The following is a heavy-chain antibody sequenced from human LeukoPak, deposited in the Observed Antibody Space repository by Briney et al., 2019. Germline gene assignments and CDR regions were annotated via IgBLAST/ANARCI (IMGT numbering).Heavy chain of an antibody. J-gene: IGHJ4*02. V-gene: IGHV1-69*13. CDR2: LIPIFGTA. D-gene: IGHD2-15*01. Sequence: SVKVSCKASGGTFSSYAISWVRQAPGQGLEWMGGLIPIFGTANYAQKFQGRVTITADESTSTAYMELSSLRSEDTAVYYCARLGYCSGGSCPDYWGQGTLVTVSS. CDR1: GGTFSSYA. CDR3: ARLGYCSGGSCPDY.